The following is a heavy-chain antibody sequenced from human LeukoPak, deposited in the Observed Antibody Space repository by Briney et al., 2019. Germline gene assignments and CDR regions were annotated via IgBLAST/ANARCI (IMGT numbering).Heavy chain of an antibody. V-gene: IGHV3-21*01. J-gene: IGHJ4*02. CDR1: GFTFSSYS. Sequence: GGSLRLSCAASGFTFSSYSMNWVRQAPGKGLEWVSSISSSSTFIYYADSMKGRSTISRDNAKNSLYLQMNSLRAEDTAAYYCAREQPIDYWGQGTLVTVSS. CDR3: AREQPIDY. CDR2: ISSSSTFI. D-gene: IGHD1-1*01.